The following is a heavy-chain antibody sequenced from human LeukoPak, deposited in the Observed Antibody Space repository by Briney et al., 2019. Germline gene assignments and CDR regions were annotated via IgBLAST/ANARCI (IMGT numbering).Heavy chain of an antibody. Sequence: GGSLRLSCAASGFTFSSYGIHWVRQAPGKGLEWVAVISYDGSNKYYADSVKGRFTISRDNSKNTLYLQMSSLRAEDTAVYTCAKDPTPYSSSWYFDYWGQGSLVTVSS. D-gene: IGHD6-13*01. V-gene: IGHV3-30*18. CDR3: AKDPTPYSSSWYFDY. CDR1: GFTFSSYG. J-gene: IGHJ4*02. CDR2: ISYDGSNK.